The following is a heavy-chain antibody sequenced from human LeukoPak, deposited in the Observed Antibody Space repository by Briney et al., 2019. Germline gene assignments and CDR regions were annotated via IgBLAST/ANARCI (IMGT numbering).Heavy chain of an antibody. D-gene: IGHD3-3*01. CDR3: AREHLTIFGETYGMDV. Sequence: SVKVSCKASGYTFTSYGITWVRQAPGQGLEWMGGIIPIFGTANYAQKFQGRVTITADESTSTAYMELSSLRSEDTAVYYCAREHLTIFGETYGMDVWGQGTTVTVSS. V-gene: IGHV1-69*13. CDR2: IIPIFGTA. J-gene: IGHJ6*02. CDR1: GYTFTSYG.